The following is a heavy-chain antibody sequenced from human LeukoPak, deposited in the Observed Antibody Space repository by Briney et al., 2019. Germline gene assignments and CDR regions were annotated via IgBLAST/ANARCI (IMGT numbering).Heavy chain of an antibody. D-gene: IGHD3-3*01. CDR2: MNPNSGNT. V-gene: IGHV1-8*01. Sequence: ASVKVSCKASGYTFTRYDINWVRQAPGQGLEWMGWMNPNSGNTGYAQKFQGRVTMTRNTSISTAYMELSSLRSEDTAVYYYARANSGYDFWSGPMYYYYMDVWGKGTAVTVS. CDR3: ARANSGYDFWSGPMYYYYMDV. J-gene: IGHJ6*03. CDR1: GYTFTRYD.